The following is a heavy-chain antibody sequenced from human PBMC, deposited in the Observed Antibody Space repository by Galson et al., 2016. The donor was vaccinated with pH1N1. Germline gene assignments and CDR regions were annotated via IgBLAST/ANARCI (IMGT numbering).Heavy chain of an antibody. V-gene: IGHV3-23*01. Sequence: SLRLSCAASGFTFSSYAMSWVRQAPGKGLEWVACISDSGGESYYADSVKGRFTVSRDNSKNTLFLQVNSLSAEDTAVYYCAKATTHALWYYYGMDVWGQGTTVTVSS. CDR3: AKATTHALWYYYGMDV. CDR2: ISDSGGES. D-gene: IGHD1-1*01. CDR1: GFTFSSYA. J-gene: IGHJ6*02.